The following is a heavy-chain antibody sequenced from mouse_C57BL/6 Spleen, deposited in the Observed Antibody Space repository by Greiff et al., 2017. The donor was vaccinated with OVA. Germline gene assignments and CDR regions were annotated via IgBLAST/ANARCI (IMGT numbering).Heavy chain of an antibody. J-gene: IGHJ1*03. CDR3: ARDYSNGWYFDV. D-gene: IGHD2-5*01. Sequence: EVQRVESGGGLVKPGGSLKLSCAASGFTFSSYAMSWVRQTPETRLEWVATISDGGSYTYYPDNVKGRFTISRDNAKNNLYLQMSHLKSEDTAMYYCARDYSNGWYFDVWGTGTTVTVSS. CDR2: ISDGGSYT. V-gene: IGHV5-4*01. CDR1: GFTFSSYA.